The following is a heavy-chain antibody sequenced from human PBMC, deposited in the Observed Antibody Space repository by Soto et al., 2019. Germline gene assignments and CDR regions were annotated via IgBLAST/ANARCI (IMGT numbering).Heavy chain of an antibody. CDR2: FIPIFGTT. CDR1: GGTFSSYA. D-gene: IGHD3-22*01. Sequence: QVHLVQSGAEMKKPGSSVKVSCKASGGTFSSYAISWVRQAPGQGLEWMGGFIPIFGTTNYAKKFQGRVTITADESTSTAYMELSSLRSEDTAVYYCTRDRGRRYNDGRGYYYSAYWGQGTLVTVSS. CDR3: TRDRGRRYNDGRGYYYSAY. J-gene: IGHJ4*02. V-gene: IGHV1-69*01.